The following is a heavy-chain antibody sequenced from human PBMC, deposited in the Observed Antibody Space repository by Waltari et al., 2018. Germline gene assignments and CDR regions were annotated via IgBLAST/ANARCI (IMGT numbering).Heavy chain of an antibody. CDR2: IKYDGSAT. CDR3: ARGSTGYVRVWDC. V-gene: IGHV3-7*03. J-gene: IGHJ4*02. CDR1: GFRFCPFW. Sequence: EVQLMESGGGLVQPGGSLRLSCAASGFRFCPFWMTWVRQAPGKGLEWVANIKYDGSATYHVDAVNGRFTISRDNAKNSLYLQMNDVSAEDTAIYYCARGSTGYVRVWDCWGQGTVVTVSS. D-gene: IGHD2-2*01.